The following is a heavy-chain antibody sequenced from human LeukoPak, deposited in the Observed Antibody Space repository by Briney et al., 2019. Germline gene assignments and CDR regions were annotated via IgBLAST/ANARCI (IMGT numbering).Heavy chain of an antibody. V-gene: IGHV3-49*03. CDR2: IRSKAYGGTT. CDR1: GFTFSSYG. CDR3: TRDEPHQDRYNWNYVFSRTENTGNRHFDY. J-gene: IGHJ4*02. D-gene: IGHD1-7*01. Sequence: GGTLRLSCAASGFTFSSYGMSWFRQAPGKGLEWVGFIRSKAYGGTTEYAASVKGRFTISRDDSKSIAYLQMNSLKTEDTAVYYCTRDEPHQDRYNWNYVFSRTENTGNRHFDYWGQGTLVTVSS.